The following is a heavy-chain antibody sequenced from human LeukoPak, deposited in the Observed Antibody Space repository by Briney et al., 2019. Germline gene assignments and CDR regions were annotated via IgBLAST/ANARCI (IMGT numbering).Heavy chain of an antibody. Sequence: GSSVKVSCKASGGTFTSYAISWVRQAPGQGLEWMGGIIPIFGTANYAQKFQGRVTITADESTSTAYMELSSLRSEDTAVYYCARSEERDFWSGKGPPHYWGQGTPVTVSS. J-gene: IGHJ4*02. CDR2: IIPIFGTA. CDR3: ARSEERDFWSGKGPPHY. V-gene: IGHV1-69*01. D-gene: IGHD3-3*01. CDR1: GGTFTSYA.